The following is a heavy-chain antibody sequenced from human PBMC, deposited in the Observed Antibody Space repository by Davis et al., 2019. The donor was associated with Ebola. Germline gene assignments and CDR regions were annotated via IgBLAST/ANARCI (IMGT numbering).Heavy chain of an antibody. CDR3: ARDRRYYYDSSGYHASYGMDV. CDR1: GGTFTNYA. V-gene: IGHV1-69*06. Sequence: SVKVSCKASGGTFTNYAISWVRQAPGQGLEWMGGIIPIFGTANYAQKFQGRVTITADKSTSTAYMELSSLRSEDTAVYYCARDRRYYYDSSGYHASYGMDVWGQGTTVTVSS. CDR2: IIPIFGTA. D-gene: IGHD3-22*01. J-gene: IGHJ6*02.